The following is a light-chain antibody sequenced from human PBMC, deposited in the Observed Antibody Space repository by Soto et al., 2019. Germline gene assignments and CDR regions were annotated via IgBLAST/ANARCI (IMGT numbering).Light chain of an antibody. Sequence: EIVMTQFPPTLSVSPGEIATLSCSASQSVSSNLAWYQQKPGQAPRLLIYDASTRDTGIPARFSASGSGTEFTLTISSLQSEDFAVYYCQQYSNWPPWTFGQGTKVDIK. J-gene: IGKJ1*01. CDR2: DAS. V-gene: IGKV3-15*01. CDR3: QQYSNWPPWT. CDR1: QSVSSN.